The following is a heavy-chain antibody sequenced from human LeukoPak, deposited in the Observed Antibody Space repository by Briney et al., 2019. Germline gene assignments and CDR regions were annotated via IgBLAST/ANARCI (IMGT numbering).Heavy chain of an antibody. CDR2: IYTSGST. V-gene: IGHV4-4*07. Sequence: KPSETLSLTCTVSGGSISSYYWSWIRQPAGKGLEWIGRIYTSGSTNYNPSLKSRVTMSVDTSKNQFSLKLSSVTAADTAVYYSARERCSGGSCYQDYWGQGTLVTVSS. CDR3: ARERCSGGSCYQDY. CDR1: GGSISSYY. J-gene: IGHJ4*02. D-gene: IGHD2-15*01.